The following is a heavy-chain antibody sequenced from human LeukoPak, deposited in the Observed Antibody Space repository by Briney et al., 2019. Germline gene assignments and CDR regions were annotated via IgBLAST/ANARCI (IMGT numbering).Heavy chain of an antibody. CDR2: ISGSGGST. D-gene: IGHD1-7*01. Sequence: GGSLRLSCAASGFTFSSYAVSWVRQAPGKGLEWVSTISGSGGSTYYTDSVKGRFTISRDNSKNTLYLQMNSLRAEDTAVYYCAREWELRLNAFDIWGQGTMVTVSS. V-gene: IGHV3-23*01. J-gene: IGHJ3*02. CDR3: AREWELRLNAFDI. CDR1: GFTFSSYA.